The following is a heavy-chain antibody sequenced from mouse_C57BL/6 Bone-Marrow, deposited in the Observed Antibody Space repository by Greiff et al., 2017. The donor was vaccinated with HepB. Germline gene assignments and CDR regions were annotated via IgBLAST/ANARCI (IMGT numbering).Heavy chain of an antibody. CDR3: TTAHGSSYDAMDY. CDR1: GFNIKDDY. D-gene: IGHD1-1*01. CDR2: IDPENGDT. J-gene: IGHJ4*01. Sequence: EVKLLESGAELVRPGASVKLSCTASGFNIKDDYMHWVKQRPEQGLEWIGWIDPENGDTEYASKFQGKATITADTSSNTAYLQLSSLTSEDTAVYYCTTAHGSSYDAMDYWGQGTSVTVSS. V-gene: IGHV14-4*01.